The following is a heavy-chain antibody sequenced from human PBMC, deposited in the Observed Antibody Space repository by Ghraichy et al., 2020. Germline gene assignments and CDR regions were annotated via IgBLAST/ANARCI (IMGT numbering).Heavy chain of an antibody. CDR3: ARENRPATAVHFDY. Sequence: SQTLSLTCTVSGGSISSYYWSWIRQPAGKGLEWIGRIYTSGSTNYNPSLKSRVTMSVDTSKNQFSLKLSSVTAADTAVYYCARENRPATAVHFDYWGQGTLVTASS. CDR1: GGSISSYY. D-gene: IGHD2-2*01. V-gene: IGHV4-4*07. J-gene: IGHJ4*02. CDR2: IYTSGST.